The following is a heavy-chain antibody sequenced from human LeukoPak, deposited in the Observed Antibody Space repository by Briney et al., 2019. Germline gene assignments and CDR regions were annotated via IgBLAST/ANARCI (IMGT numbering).Heavy chain of an antibody. V-gene: IGHV3-49*04. D-gene: IGHD2/OR15-2a*01. CDR3: TRVVLWTTGRDWFDP. CDR2: IRSKAYGGTT. Sequence: GGSLRLSCTASGFTFGDYAMSWARQAPGKGLEWVGFIRSKAYGGTTEYAASVKGRFTISRDDSKSIAYLQMNSLKTEDTAVYYCTRVVLWTTGRDWFDPWGQGTLVTVSS. J-gene: IGHJ5*02. CDR1: GFTFGDYA.